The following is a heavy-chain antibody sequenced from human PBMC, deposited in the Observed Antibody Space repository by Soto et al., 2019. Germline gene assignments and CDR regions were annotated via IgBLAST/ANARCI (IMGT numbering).Heavy chain of an antibody. D-gene: IGHD3-22*01. CDR3: ARGWGYDSNDYYYAY. CDR1: GGTFSWHA. V-gene: IGHV1-69*01. J-gene: IGHJ4*02. CDR2: IIPIFGTA. Sequence: QVQLVQSGAEVRKPGSSVKVSCKASGGTFSWHAISWVRQAPGQGLEWMGGIIPIFGTANHAQKFQGRVTITADESTSTVYMELSSLRSEDTAMYYCARGWGYDSNDYYYAYWGQGTLVIVSS.